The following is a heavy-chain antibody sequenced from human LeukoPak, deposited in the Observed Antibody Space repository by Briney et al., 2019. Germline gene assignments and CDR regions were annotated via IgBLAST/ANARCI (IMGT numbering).Heavy chain of an antibody. Sequence: PGGSLRLSCAASGFTFSTYAMSWVRQAPGKGLEWVSAISGSGGSTYYADSVKGRFTISRDNSKNTLYLQMNSLRAEDTAVYYCARDLMGIAYRGAFYYWGQGTLVTVSS. CDR2: ISGSGGST. V-gene: IGHV3-23*01. J-gene: IGHJ4*02. CDR1: GFTFSTYA. CDR3: ARDLMGIAYRGAFYY. D-gene: IGHD6-13*01.